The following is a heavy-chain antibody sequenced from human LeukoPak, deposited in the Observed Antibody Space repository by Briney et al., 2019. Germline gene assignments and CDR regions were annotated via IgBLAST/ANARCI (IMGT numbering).Heavy chain of an antibody. Sequence: GGSLRLSRAASVFTSSVHGMSSGREALRKRVWWGSAICTSVGVTYFTDSLKGGFTISRDNAKNSLYLQMTSPRAEDTAVYYCARRAQQTGYYYYYLDVWGKGTTVTVPS. CDR1: VFTSSVHG. CDR2: ICTSVGVT. CDR3: ARRAQQTGYYYYYLDV. J-gene: IGHJ6*03. D-gene: IGHD5-18*01. V-gene: IGHV3-21*01.